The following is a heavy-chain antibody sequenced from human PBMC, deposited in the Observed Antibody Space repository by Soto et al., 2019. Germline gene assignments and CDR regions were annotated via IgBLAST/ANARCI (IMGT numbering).Heavy chain of an antibody. CDR1: GGSITSYY. Sequence: SETLSLTCTVSGGSITSYYWSWIRQPPGKGLEWIGFIYYSGSTSYNPSPKSRVSISVDTSKNQFSLKLSSVTAADTAVYYCGRQVTTIYYYFDYWGQGALVTVSS. V-gene: IGHV4-59*08. CDR3: GRQVTTIYYYFDY. CDR2: IYYSGST. J-gene: IGHJ4*02. D-gene: IGHD5-12*01.